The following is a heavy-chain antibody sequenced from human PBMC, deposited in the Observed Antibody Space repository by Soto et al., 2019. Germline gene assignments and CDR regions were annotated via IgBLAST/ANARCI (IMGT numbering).Heavy chain of an antibody. CDR1: GGPISGYY. CDR2: IYYSGST. V-gene: IGHV4-59*01. CDR3: TRANYGSHSSYNFVHX. Sequence: SETLSLTCTVSGGPISGYYWSWIRQPPGKGLEWIVYIYYSGSTNYNPSLKSLVTISVDTSKNQFSLKLTSVTAADTAVYYCTRANYGSHSSYNFVHXWGQGTLLTVSX. D-gene: IGHD3-10*01. J-gene: IGHJ4*02.